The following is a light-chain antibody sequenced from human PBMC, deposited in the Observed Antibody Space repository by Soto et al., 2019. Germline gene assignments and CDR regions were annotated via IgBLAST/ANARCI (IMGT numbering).Light chain of an antibody. CDR3: QQYDRYPKWT. CDR2: GAS. V-gene: IGKV3-20*01. CDR1: QSLTGSY. J-gene: IGKJ1*01. Sequence: EIVLTQSPGTLSLSPGERATLSCRASQSLTGSYLAWYQQKPGQAPRLLIFGASNRATGTPDRFSGSGSGTDFTLTISRLEPEAFAVYYCQQYDRYPKWTFGQGTKVDIX.